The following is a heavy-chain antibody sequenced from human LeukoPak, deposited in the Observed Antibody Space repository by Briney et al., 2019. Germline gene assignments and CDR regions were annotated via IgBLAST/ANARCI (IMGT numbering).Heavy chain of an antibody. CDR2: IKQDGSEK. J-gene: IGHJ2*01. CDR1: GFTFSSYW. D-gene: IGHD3-3*01. CDR3: ARRITIFGVVMRYFDL. Sequence: GGSLRLSCAASGFTFSSYWMSWVHQAPGKGLEWVANIKQDGSEKYYVDSVKGRFTISRDNAKNSLYLQMNSLRAEDTAVYYCARRITIFGVVMRYFDLWGRGTLVTVSS. V-gene: IGHV3-7*01.